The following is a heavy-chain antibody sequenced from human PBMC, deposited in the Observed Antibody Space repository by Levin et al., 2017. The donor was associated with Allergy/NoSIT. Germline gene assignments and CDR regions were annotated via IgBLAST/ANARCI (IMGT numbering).Heavy chain of an antibody. CDR2: IYPGDSNT. CDR1: GYSFTSYW. D-gene: IGHD2-15*01. V-gene: IGHV5-51*01. CDR3: ARGRGYCSGGSCYYFDY. Sequence: GESLKISCKGSGYSFTSYWIGWVRQMPGKGLEWMGIIYPGDSNTRYSPSFQGQVTISADKSISTAYLQWSSLKASDTAMYYCARGRGYCSGGSCYYFDYWGQGTLVTVSS. J-gene: IGHJ4*02.